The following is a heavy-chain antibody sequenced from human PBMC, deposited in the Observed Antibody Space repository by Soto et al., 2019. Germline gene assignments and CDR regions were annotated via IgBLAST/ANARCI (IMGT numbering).Heavy chain of an antibody. V-gene: IGHV3-23*01. CDR2: ISGSGDST. D-gene: IGHD5-18*01. CDR3: ALGYSYSPVDP. Sequence: EVQLLESGGGLVQPGGSLRLSCAASGFTFSSYAMSWVRQAPGKGLEWVSGISGSGDSTYYADSVKGRFTISRDNSKNTLYLQMNSLRAEDTAIYYCALGYSYSPVDPWGQGTLVTVSS. J-gene: IGHJ5*02. CDR1: GFTFSSYA.